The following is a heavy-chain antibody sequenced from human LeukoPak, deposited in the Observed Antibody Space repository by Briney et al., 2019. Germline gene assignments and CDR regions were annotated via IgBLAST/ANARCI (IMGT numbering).Heavy chain of an antibody. V-gene: IGHV1-69*01. Sequence: SVKVSCKASGGTFSSYAISWVRQAPGQGLEWMGGIIPIFGTANYAQKFQGRVTIIADESTSTAYMELSSLRSEDTAVYYCARGIAVAGTFGYWGQGTLVTVSS. CDR1: GGTFSSYA. J-gene: IGHJ4*02. D-gene: IGHD6-19*01. CDR2: IIPIFGTA. CDR3: ARGIAVAGTFGY.